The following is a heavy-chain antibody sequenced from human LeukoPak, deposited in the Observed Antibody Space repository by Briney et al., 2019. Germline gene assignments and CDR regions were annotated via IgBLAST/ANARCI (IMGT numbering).Heavy chain of an antibody. CDR2: IKQDGSEK. Sequence: GGSLRLSCAASGFTFSSYWMSWVRQAPGKGLEWVANIKQDGSEKYYVDSVKGRFTISRDNAKNSLYLQMNSLRAEDTAVYYCARERRPGVFWSGYSMPVHFDYWGQGTLVTVSS. J-gene: IGHJ4*02. D-gene: IGHD3-3*01. CDR1: GFTFSSYW. CDR3: ARERRPGVFWSGYSMPVHFDY. V-gene: IGHV3-7*01.